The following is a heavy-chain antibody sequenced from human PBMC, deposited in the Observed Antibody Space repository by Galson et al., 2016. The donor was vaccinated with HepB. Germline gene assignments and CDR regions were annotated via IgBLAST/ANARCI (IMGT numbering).Heavy chain of an antibody. Sequence: SLRLSCAASGFTFSSYGMHWVRQAPGKGLEWVAVIWYDGSNKYYSDSVKGRFTISRDNSKNTLCLQMNSLRAEDTAVYYCARGVSKYNSGWYFDYWGPGTLVTVSS. J-gene: IGHJ4*02. CDR1: GFTFSSYG. V-gene: IGHV3-33*01. CDR3: ARGVSKYNSGWYFDY. D-gene: IGHD6-19*01. CDR2: IWYDGSNK.